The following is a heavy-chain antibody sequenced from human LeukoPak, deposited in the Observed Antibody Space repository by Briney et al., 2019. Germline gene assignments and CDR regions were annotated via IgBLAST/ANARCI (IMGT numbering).Heavy chain of an antibody. V-gene: IGHV3-21*01. D-gene: IGHD6-13*01. CDR2: ISSSSSYI. CDR1: GFTFSSYS. CDR3: ARAAAGNRGWDWYYFDY. J-gene: IGHJ4*02. Sequence: GESLRLSCAASGFTFSSYSMNWVRQAPGKGLEWVSSISSSSSYIYYADSVKGRFTISRDNAKNSLFLQMNNLRAEDTAVYYCARAAAGNRGWDWYYFDYWGQGTLVSVSS.